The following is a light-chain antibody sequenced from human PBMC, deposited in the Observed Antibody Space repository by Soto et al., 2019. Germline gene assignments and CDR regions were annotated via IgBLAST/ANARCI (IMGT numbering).Light chain of an antibody. V-gene: IGLV1-40*01. CDR2: GNG. Sequence: QSVLTQPPSVSGAPGQRVTISCSGTSSSIGAGYEVHWYHQLPGTAPKLVVSGNGNRPSGVPDRLSASKSGTSASLAITGLQAEDEGHYYCQSYDSSLSGSNWVFGGGTKLTVL. CDR1: SSSIGAGYE. J-gene: IGLJ3*02. CDR3: QSYDSSLSGSNWV.